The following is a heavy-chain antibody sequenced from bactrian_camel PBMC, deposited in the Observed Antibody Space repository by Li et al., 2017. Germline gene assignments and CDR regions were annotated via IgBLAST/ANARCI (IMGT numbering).Heavy chain of an antibody. J-gene: IGHJ4*01. CDR1: GLSVSDFS. Sequence: DVQLVESGGGSVQTGGSLRLSCAPSGLSVSDFSMAWFRQSPGKEREAVAAIRRDDLTAYTDSVKGRFTVSKDNAKNTFYLQMNNLKPEDTGMYYCVADRGPVGHPYGGSCVPDGRFYYWGQGTQVTVS. D-gene: IGHD6*01. V-gene: IGHV3S67*01. CDR2: IRRDDLT. CDR3: VADRGPVGHPYGGSCVPDGRFYY.